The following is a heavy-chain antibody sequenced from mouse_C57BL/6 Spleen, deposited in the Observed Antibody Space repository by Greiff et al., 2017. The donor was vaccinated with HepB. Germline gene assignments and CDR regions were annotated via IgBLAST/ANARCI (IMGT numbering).Heavy chain of an antibody. V-gene: IGHV1-69*01. CDR2: IDPSDSYT. CDR3: AAAQATLYYYAMDY. Sequence: QVQLQQSGAELVMPGASVKLSCKASGYTFTSYWMHWVKQRPGQGLEWIGEIDPSDSYTNYNQKFKGKSTLTVDKSSSTAYMQLSSLTSEDSAVYYCAAAQATLYYYAMDYWGQGTSVTVSS. D-gene: IGHD3-2*02. J-gene: IGHJ4*01. CDR1: GYTFTSYW.